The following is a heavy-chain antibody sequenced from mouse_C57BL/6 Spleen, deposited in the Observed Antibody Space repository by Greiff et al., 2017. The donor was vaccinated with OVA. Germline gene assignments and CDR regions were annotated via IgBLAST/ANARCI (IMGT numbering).Heavy chain of an antibody. J-gene: IGHJ1*03. CDR3: ARWGYSNHWYFDV. Sequence: QVQLQQSGAELVKPGASVKISCKASGYAFSSYWMNWVKQRPGKGLEWIGQIYPGDGDTNYNGKFKGKATLTADKSSSTAYMQLSSLTSEDSAVYFCARWGYSNHWYFDVWGTGTTVTVSS. D-gene: IGHD2-5*01. V-gene: IGHV1-80*01. CDR1: GYAFSSYW. CDR2: IYPGDGDT.